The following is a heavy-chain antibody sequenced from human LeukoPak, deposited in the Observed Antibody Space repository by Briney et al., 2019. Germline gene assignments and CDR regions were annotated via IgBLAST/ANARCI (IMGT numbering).Heavy chain of an antibody. CDR3: VRHIAMGSPLYD. V-gene: IGHV4-39*01. CDR2: IYFRGGT. J-gene: IGHJ4*02. CDR1: GASISSSYY. Sequence: KPSETLSLTCTVSGASISSSYYWGWIRQSPGTGLEWIASIYFRGGTYYNPSLKSRVTISVDTTKNVCSLKLTSVAAAETAVYYCVRHIAMGSPLYDWGQGTLVTVSA. D-gene: IGHD6-13*01.